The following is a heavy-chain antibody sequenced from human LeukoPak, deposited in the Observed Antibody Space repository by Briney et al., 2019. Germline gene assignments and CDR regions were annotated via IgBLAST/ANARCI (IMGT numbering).Heavy chain of an antibody. D-gene: IGHD6-19*01. Sequence: PGGSLRLSCAASGFTVSSYEMNWVRQAPGKGPEWVSFIASDSTIYYADSVKGRFTLSRDNAKNSLYLLMNSLRAEDTAVYHCATSLSGWGSYHYMDVWGKGTTVTISS. J-gene: IGHJ6*03. CDR3: ATSLSGWGSYHYMDV. V-gene: IGHV3-48*03. CDR2: IASDSTI. CDR1: GFTVSSYE.